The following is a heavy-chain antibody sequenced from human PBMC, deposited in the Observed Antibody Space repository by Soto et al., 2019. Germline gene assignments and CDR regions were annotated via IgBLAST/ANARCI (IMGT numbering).Heavy chain of an antibody. CDR2: ISSSGGTQ. Sequence: QVQLVESGGGVVQPGRSLRLSCAASGFTFSSYGMHWVRQAPGKGLEWVAVISSSGGTQFYADSVKGRFTISRDNSKNTLYLEMNSLRPEDTALYYCAREVVTTKWYFDNWGQGMLVTVSS. J-gene: IGHJ4*02. V-gene: IGHV3-30*03. CDR3: AREVVTTKWYFDN. D-gene: IGHD2-8*01. CDR1: GFTFSSYG.